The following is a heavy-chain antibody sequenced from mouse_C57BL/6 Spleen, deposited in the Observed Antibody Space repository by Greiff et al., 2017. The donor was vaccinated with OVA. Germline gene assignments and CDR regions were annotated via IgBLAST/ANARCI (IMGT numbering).Heavy chain of an antibody. V-gene: IGHV1-80*01. D-gene: IGHD2-3*01. J-gene: IGHJ1*03. Sequence: QVQLKESGAELVKPGASVKISCKASGYAFSSYWMNWVKQRPGKGLEWIGQIYPGDGDTNYNGKFKGKATLTADKSSSTAYMQLSSLTSEDSAVYVCARDRLLGTWYFDVWGTGTTVTVSS. CDR2: IYPGDGDT. CDR3: ARDRLLGTWYFDV. CDR1: GYAFSSYW.